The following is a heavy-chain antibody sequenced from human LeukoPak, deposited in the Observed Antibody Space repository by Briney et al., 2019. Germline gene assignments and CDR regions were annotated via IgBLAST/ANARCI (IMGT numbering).Heavy chain of an antibody. J-gene: IGHJ6*03. Sequence: ASVKVSCKASGYTFTGYYMHWVRQAPGQGLEWMGWINPNSGGTNYAQKFQGRVTMTRDTSISTAYMELSRLRSDDTAVYYCARANYDYVWVAGYYYYMDVWGKGTTVTVSS. V-gene: IGHV1-2*02. CDR3: ARANYDYVWVAGYYYYMDV. CDR1: GYTFTGYY. D-gene: IGHD3-16*01. CDR2: INPNSGGT.